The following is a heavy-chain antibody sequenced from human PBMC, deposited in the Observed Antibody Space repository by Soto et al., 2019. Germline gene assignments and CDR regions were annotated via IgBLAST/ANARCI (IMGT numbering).Heavy chain of an antibody. D-gene: IGHD6-13*01. J-gene: IGHJ5*02. CDR1: GGTFSSYA. Sequence: QVQLVQSGAEVKKPGSSVKVSCKASGGTFSSYAISWVRQAPGQGLEWMGGIIPIFGTANYAQKFQGRVTITADESTSTAYMELGSLRSEDTAVYYCARDIGLAAGTNGWFDPWGQGTLVTVSS. V-gene: IGHV1-69*12. CDR3: ARDIGLAAGTNGWFDP. CDR2: IIPIFGTA.